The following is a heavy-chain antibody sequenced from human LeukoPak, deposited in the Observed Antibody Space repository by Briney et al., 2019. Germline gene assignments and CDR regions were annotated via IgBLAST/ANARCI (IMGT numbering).Heavy chain of an antibody. V-gene: IGHV4-38-2*02. CDR1: GFSISSGYY. J-gene: IGHJ5*01. CDR2: ISHSGST. Sequence: SETLSLTCTVSGFSISSGYYWGWIRQPPGKGLEWIGSISHSGSTYYNPSLKSRVTISVDTSKNQFSLNPSSVTATDTAVYYCVRGFASWGQGTLVTVSS. CDR3: VRGFAS.